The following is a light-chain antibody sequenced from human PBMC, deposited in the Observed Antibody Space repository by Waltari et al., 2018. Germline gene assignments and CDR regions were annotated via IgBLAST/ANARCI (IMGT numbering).Light chain of an antibody. V-gene: IGKV1-5*03. CDR3: QQYSSYSIS. Sequence: DIQMTQSPSTLPTSVGDRVPITCRANEGVSRWLAWYQQKPGKAPNILIYEAPNLKSGVPARFSGIGSGTEFTLTISSLQPDDFGTYYCQQYSSYSISFGQGTRLEIK. J-gene: IGKJ5*01. CDR1: EGVSRW. CDR2: EAP.